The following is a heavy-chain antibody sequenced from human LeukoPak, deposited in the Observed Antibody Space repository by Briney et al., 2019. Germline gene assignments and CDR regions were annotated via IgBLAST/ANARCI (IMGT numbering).Heavy chain of an antibody. D-gene: IGHD2-2*01. V-gene: IGHV3-23*01. Sequence: GGSLRLSCAASGFTFSSYAMSWVRQAPGKGLEWVSATSGSGGSTYYADSVKGRFTISRDNSKNTLYLQMNSLRAEDTAVYYCAKERTSIVVVPAATDYWGQGTLVTVSS. CDR3: AKERTSIVVVPAATDY. J-gene: IGHJ4*02. CDR1: GFTFSSYA. CDR2: TSGSGGST.